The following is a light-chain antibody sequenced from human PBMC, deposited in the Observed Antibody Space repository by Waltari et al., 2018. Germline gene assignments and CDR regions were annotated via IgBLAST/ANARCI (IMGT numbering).Light chain of an antibody. CDR1: QIVSSNY. V-gene: IGKV3D-20*02. Sequence: EIVLTQSPGTLSLSPGERATLSCRASQIVSSNYLAWYQQKPGQAPRLLILGATRRAPGIPDRFRGSGSGTDFTLTISTLEPEDFAVYYCQQRSNWPPTYTFGQGTKLEIK. CDR3: QQRSNWPPTYT. CDR2: GAT. J-gene: IGKJ2*01.